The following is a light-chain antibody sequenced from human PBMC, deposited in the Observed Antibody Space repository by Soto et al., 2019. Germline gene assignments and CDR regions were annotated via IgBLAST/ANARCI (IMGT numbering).Light chain of an antibody. V-gene: IGKV3-15*01. CDR2: GAS. Sequence: ELVLTQSPGTLSLSPGEGATLSCRASQSVGSIYLAWYQQKPGQAPRLLIYGASTRATGVPARFSGGGSGTEFTLTISSLQSEDFAVYYCQQYNDWPLTFGGGTKVDIK. J-gene: IGKJ4*01. CDR3: QQYNDWPLT. CDR1: QSVGSIY.